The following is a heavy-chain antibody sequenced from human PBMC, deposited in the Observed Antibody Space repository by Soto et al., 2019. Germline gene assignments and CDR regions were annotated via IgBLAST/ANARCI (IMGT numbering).Heavy chain of an antibody. D-gene: IGHD6-13*01. CDR1: GGSVSSASYY. J-gene: IGHJ4*02. CDR3: ARINWFGSSWYYFDY. V-gene: IGHV4-61*01. CDR2: IYYSGST. Sequence: KTSETLSLTCTVSGGSVSSASYYWSWIRQPPGKGLEWIGYIYYSGSTIYSPSLSSRVTISVDTSKNQFSLSLISVTAADTALYYCARINWFGSSWYYFDYWGQGTPVTVSS.